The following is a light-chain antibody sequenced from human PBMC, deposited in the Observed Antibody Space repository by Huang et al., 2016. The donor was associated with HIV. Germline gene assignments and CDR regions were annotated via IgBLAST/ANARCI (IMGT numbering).Light chain of an antibody. CDR1: QDIGTS. CDR3: QQLSSYPVT. CDR2: GAS. V-gene: IGKV1-13*02. J-gene: IGKJ4*01. Sequence: AVQLTQSPSSLSASVGDTAIISCRASQDIGTSLAWYQQRPGAAPRLLLIGASSLQPGTPSRCSGHVYGPFFTSIIDNLQPDDFATYYCQQLSSYPVTFGGGTRVE.